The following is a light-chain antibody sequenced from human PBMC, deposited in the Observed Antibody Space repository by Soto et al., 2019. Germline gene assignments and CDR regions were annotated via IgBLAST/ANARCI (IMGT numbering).Light chain of an antibody. CDR2: DVS. J-gene: IGLJ3*02. CDR1: SSDVGGYNY. V-gene: IGLV2-14*01. Sequence: QSVLTQPASVSGSPGQSITISCTGTSSDVGGYNYVSWYQQYPGKAPKVMIFDVSNRPSGVSDRFSGSKSGNTAFLTISGLQDEDEADYYCSSYTSSSTRLFGGGTKLTVL. CDR3: SSYTSSSTRL.